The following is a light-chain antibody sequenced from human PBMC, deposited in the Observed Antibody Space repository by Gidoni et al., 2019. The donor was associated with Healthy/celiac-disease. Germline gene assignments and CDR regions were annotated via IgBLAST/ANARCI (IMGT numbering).Light chain of an antibody. CDR1: QDISNY. CDR3: QQYDNPLIT. V-gene: IGKV1-33*01. J-gene: IGKJ3*01. Sequence: DIQITQSPSSLSASVGDRVTITCQASQDISNYLTWYQQKPGKAPTLLIYDASNLETGVPSRFSGSGSGTDFTFTISSLQPEDIATYYCQQYDNPLITFGPGTKVEIK. CDR2: DAS.